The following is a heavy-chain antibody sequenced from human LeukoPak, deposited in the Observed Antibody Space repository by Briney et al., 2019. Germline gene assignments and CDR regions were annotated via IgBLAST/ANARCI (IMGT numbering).Heavy chain of an antibody. J-gene: IGHJ4*02. CDR1: GYTFISYY. D-gene: IGHD2-2*01. Sequence: ASVKVSCKASGYTFISYYIHSVRQTPRQRVEWMGIINPSGDGTIYGQKFQGRVTMTTDTSTSTVYMVLSSLESEDTAVYYCARRYCSNMSCQLGFDYWGGGTLVSVPP. CDR2: INPSGDGT. CDR3: ARRYCSNMSCQLGFDY. V-gene: IGHV1-46*01.